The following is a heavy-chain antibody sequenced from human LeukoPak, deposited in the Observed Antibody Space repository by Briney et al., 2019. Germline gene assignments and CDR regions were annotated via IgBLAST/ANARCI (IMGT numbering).Heavy chain of an antibody. CDR3: ARDLWQQMIQGYDY. J-gene: IGHJ4*02. CDR1: GCTFTTYG. Sequence: GGSLRLSCAASGCTFTTYGMHWVRQAPGKWLEWVAVIWNDGSYKHYAGSVKGRFTISRDDSKNTIYLQMNSLRAEDTAVYYCARDLWQQMIQGYDYWGQGTLVTVSS. CDR2: IWNDGSYK. D-gene: IGHD6-13*01. V-gene: IGHV3-33*01.